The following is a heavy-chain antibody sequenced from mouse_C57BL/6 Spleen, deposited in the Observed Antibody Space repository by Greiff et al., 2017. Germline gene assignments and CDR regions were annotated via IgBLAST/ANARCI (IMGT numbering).Heavy chain of an antibody. Sequence: QVQLQQPGAELVKPGASVKLSCKASGYTFTSYWMHWVKQRPGQGLEWIGMIHPNSGSTNYNEKFKSKATLTVDKSSSTAYMQLSSLTSEDSAVYYCANPRTVVDAMDYWGQGTSVTVSS. D-gene: IGHD1-1*01. CDR1: GYTFTSYW. V-gene: IGHV1-64*01. CDR3: ANPRTVVDAMDY. J-gene: IGHJ4*01. CDR2: IHPNSGST.